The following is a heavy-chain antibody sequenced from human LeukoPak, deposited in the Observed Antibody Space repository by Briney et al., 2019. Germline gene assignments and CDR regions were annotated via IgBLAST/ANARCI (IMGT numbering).Heavy chain of an antibody. J-gene: IGHJ4*02. D-gene: IGHD6-19*01. CDR2: INHSGST. Sequence: PSETLSLTCAVYGGSFSGYYWSWIREPPGKGLEWIGEINHSGSTNYNPSLKSRVTISVDTSKNQFSLKLSSVTPADTAIYYCARAPPEESWLVYFDSWGQGTLVTVSS. CDR1: GGSFSGYY. CDR3: ARAPPEESWLVYFDS. V-gene: IGHV4-34*01.